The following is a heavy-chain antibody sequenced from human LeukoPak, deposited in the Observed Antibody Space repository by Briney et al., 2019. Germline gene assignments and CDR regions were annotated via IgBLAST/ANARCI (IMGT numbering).Heavy chain of an antibody. Sequence: PGGSLTLSCAPSGLTFSHYEMMWVRQAPGGGLEWVSYINVWGSVTNYADPMKGRYTMSRYDDKKSVYLQLNSLRAEDTAIYYCARKTDRPGVGGRDRYFDLWGRGTLVSVSS. D-gene: IGHD2-15*01. CDR2: INVWGSVT. CDR3: ARKTDRPGVGGRDRYFDL. CDR1: GLTFSHYE. V-gene: IGHV3-48*03. J-gene: IGHJ2*01.